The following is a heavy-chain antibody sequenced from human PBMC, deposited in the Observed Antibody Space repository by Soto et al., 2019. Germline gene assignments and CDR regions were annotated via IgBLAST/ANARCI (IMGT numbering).Heavy chain of an antibody. D-gene: IGHD6-19*01. CDR1: GFSLSSTRMA. Sequence: QITLKESGPTLVKPTQTLTLTCTFSGFSLSSTRMAVGWIRQPPGKAREWLALIYWDDDKRYSPFLKSRLTITKDTSKNQVVLTMSSMDPVDTARYYCAHIVVAGLGYYFDYWGQGTLVTVSS. J-gene: IGHJ4*02. CDR3: AHIVVAGLGYYFDY. V-gene: IGHV2-5*02. CDR2: IYWDDDK.